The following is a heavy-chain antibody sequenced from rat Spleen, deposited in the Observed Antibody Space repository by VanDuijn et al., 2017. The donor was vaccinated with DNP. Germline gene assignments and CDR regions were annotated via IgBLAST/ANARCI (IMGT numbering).Heavy chain of an antibody. J-gene: IGHJ2*01. CDR1: GFAFSDYD. Sequence: EVQLVESGGGLVQPGRSLKLSCAASGFAFSDYDMAWVRQAPTKGLEWVTSISSPAYAPYHGDSVKGRFTISRDNAKSTLYLQMTSLRSEDMATYYCVRWNSGHFDYWGQGVMVTVSS. V-gene: IGHV5-22*01. CDR3: VRWNSGHFDY. CDR2: ISSPAYAP. D-gene: IGHD4-3*01.